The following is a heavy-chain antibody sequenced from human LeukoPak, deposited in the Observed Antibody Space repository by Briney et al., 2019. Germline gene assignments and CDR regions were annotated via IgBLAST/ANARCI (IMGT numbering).Heavy chain of an antibody. CDR1: GFTFRSYE. CDR3: ARLIRGFSSAY. V-gene: IGHV3-48*03. Sequence: GGSLRLSCAASGFTFRSYEMNWVRQAPGKGLEWISHINSGGQTIHYADSVKGRFTISRDNAKNSLFLHMKSLRADDTAVYYCARLIRGFSSAYWGHGTLVTVSS. J-gene: IGHJ4*01. D-gene: IGHD5-18*01. CDR2: INSGGQTI.